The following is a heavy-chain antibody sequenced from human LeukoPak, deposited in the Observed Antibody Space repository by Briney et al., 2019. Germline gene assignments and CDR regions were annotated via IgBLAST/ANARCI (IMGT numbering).Heavy chain of an antibody. CDR2: IRSGSSAI. J-gene: IGHJ6*03. Sequence: PGGSLRLSCAASGFTFSSYSMNWVRQAPGKGLEWVSYIRSGSSAIYYADSVKGRFTISRDSAKNSLYLQMNSLRAEDTAVYYCVRSDYGGWDYFHFYMDVWGKGTTVTVSS. CDR3: VRSDYGGWDYFHFYMDV. V-gene: IGHV3-48*01. CDR1: GFTFSSYS. D-gene: IGHD3-16*01.